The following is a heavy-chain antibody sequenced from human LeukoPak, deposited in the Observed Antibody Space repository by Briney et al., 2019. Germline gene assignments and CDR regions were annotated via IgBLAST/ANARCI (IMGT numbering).Heavy chain of an antibody. V-gene: IGHV1-2*04. D-gene: IGHD3-10*01. CDR1: GYTFTGYY. J-gene: IGHJ6*04. CDR3: AINMVRGVVYGMDG. CDR2: INPNSGGT. Sequence: GASVKVSCKASGYTFTGYYMHWVRQAPGQGLEWMGWINPNSGGTNYAQKFQGWVTMTRDTSISTAYMELSRLRSDDTAVYYCAINMVRGVVYGMDGWGKGTTVTVSS.